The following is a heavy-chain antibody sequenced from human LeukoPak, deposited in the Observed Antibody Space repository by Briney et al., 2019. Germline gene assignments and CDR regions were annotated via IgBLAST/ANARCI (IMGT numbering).Heavy chain of an antibody. CDR2: IYSSGST. J-gene: IGHJ5*02. D-gene: IGHD2-8*01. CDR3: ARLWGIVLMVYP. CDR1: GGSISSSYYY. Sequence: SETLSLTCTVSGGSISSSYYYWGWIRQPPGKGLEWIGSIYSSGSTYYNPSLKSRVTISVDTSKNQFSLKLTSVTAADTAVYYCARLWGIVLMVYPWGQGTLVTVSS. V-gene: IGHV4-39*01.